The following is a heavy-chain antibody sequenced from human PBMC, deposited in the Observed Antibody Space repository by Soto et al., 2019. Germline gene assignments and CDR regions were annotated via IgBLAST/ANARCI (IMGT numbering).Heavy chain of an antibody. Sequence: PSETLSLTCTVAGGSISSYYWIWIRQPPGKGLEWIAYIYYSGSNNYNPSLKSRVTISVDTSKNLFSLKLSSVTAADSAVYYCARDGSSFGSGSPRSNWFDPWGQGALVTVS. CDR2: IYYSGSN. V-gene: IGHV4-59*12. D-gene: IGHD3-10*01. J-gene: IGHJ5*02. CDR1: GGSISSYY. CDR3: ARDGSSFGSGSPRSNWFDP.